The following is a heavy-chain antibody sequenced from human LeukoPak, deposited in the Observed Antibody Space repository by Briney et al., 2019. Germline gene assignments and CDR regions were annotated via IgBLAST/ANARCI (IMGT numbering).Heavy chain of an antibody. D-gene: IGHD6-13*01. CDR2: IYYSGST. CDR1: GDSISSSY. V-gene: IGHV4-59*08. J-gene: IGHJ6*02. CDR3: ARSAAGLSYGMDV. Sequence: SETLSLTCTVSGDSISSSYWSWIRQPPGKGLEWIGHIYYSGSTNYNPSLKSRVTISVTKNQFSLKLSSVTAADTAVYFCARSAAGLSYGMDVWGQGTSVTVSS.